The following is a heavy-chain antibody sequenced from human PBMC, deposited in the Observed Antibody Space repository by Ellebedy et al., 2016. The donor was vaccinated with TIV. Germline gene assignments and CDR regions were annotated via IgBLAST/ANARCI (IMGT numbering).Heavy chain of an antibody. V-gene: IGHV3-23*01. CDR2: ISGSGGST. J-gene: IGHJ6*02. Sequence: GESLKISCAASGFTFGNYAMSWVRQAPGRGLEWVSSISGSGGSTNYADSVKGRFTISRDNSRSTLYLQMNTLTAGDTAIYYCAKDTNKDCCSVTCYDWFGYYYFYGLDVWGQGTTVTVSS. CDR1: GFTFGNYA. D-gene: IGHD2-2*01. CDR3: AKDTNKDCCSVTCYDWFGYYYFYGLDV.